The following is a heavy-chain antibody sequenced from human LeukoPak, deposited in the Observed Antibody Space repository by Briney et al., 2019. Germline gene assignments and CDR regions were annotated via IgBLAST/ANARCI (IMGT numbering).Heavy chain of an antibody. D-gene: IGHD2-15*01. Sequence: PGGSLRLSCAASGFTVSSNYMTWVRQAPGKGLEWVSTLYNGGSPHYADSVKGRFTISRDNSKNTLSLQMSSLRAEDTAVYYCAKDNGGNGGSWYSPVDFWGQGTLVTVSS. V-gene: IGHV3-53*01. CDR3: AKDNGGNGGSWYSPVDF. J-gene: IGHJ4*02. CDR2: LYNGGSP. CDR1: GFTVSSNY.